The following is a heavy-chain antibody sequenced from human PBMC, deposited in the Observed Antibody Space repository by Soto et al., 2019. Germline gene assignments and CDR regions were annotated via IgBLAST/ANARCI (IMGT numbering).Heavy chain of an antibody. J-gene: IGHJ6*03. D-gene: IGHD2-15*01. CDR2: IYYSGST. CDR3: ARLRPGGYCSGGSCFHHYYYYMDV. Sequence: SETLSLTCNVSGGSISTSRSYWAWIRQPPGKGLEWLANIYYSGSTYYNPSLKSRVTISVDTSKNQFSLKLSSVTAADTAVYYCARLRPGGYCSGGSCFHHYYYYMDVWGKGTTVTVSS. CDR1: GGSISTSRSY. V-gene: IGHV4-39*01.